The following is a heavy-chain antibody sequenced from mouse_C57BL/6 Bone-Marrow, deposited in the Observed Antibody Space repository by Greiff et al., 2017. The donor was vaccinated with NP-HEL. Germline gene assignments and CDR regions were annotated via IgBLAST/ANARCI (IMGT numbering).Heavy chain of an antibody. CDR1: GYTFTSYW. D-gene: IGHD1-1*01. CDR3: ARTITTVVATDWYFDV. J-gene: IGHJ1*03. CDR2: INPSSGYT. Sequence: QVHVKQSGAELAKPGASVKLSCKASGYTFTSYWMHWVKQRPGQGLEWIGYINPSSGYTKYNQKFKDKATLPADKSSSTAYMQLSSLTYEDSAVYYCARTITTVVATDWYFDVWGTGTTVTVSS. V-gene: IGHV1-7*01.